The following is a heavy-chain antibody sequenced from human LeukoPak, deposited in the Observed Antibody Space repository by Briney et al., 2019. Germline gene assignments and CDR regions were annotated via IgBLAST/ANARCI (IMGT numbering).Heavy chain of an antibody. Sequence: GASLKVSCKASGYTFTSYDINWVRQATGQGLEWMGWMNPNSGCTGYAQKFQGRVTITRNTSISTAYMELSGLRSEDTAVYYCARGRSTGYPYYLGQGTLVTVSS. V-gene: IGHV1-8*03. CDR2: MNPNSGCT. D-gene: IGHD5-12*01. CDR3: ARGRSTGYPYY. CDR1: GYTFTSYD. J-gene: IGHJ4*02.